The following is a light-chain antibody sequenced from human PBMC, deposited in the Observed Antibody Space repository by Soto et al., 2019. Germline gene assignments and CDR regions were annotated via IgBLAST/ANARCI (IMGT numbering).Light chain of an antibody. CDR3: QQYDGSPPWT. CDR1: QSVSSTS. J-gene: IGKJ1*01. Sequence: EIVLTQSPGTLSFSPGERATLSCRASQSVSSTSLAWYQQKPGQAPRLLIYGASNRATGIPDRFSGSGSGTDFTLTISRLEPEDFAVYYCQQYDGSPPWTFGLGTEVDIK. V-gene: IGKV3-20*01. CDR2: GAS.